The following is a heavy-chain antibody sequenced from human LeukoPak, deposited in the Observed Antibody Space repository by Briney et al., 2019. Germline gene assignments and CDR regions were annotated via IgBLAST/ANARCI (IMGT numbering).Heavy chain of an antibody. V-gene: IGHV1-18*01. CDR3: ARDLGAGYYTTFDY. J-gene: IGHJ4*02. CDR2: ISAYNGNT. Sequence: ASVKVSCKASGYTFTSYGISWVRQAPGQGLERMGWISAYNGNTNYAQKLQGRVTMTTDTSTSTAYMELRSLRSDDTAVYYCARDLGAGYYTTFDYWGQGTLVTVSS. CDR1: GYTFTSYG. D-gene: IGHD3/OR15-3a*01.